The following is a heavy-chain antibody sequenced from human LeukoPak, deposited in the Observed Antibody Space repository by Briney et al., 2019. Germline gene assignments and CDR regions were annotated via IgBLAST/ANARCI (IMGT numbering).Heavy chain of an antibody. D-gene: IGHD6-13*01. CDR2: IYYSGST. CDR1: GGSISSYY. V-gene: IGHV4-59*08. J-gene: IGHJ4*02. CDR3: ARHAYSSSRYLDY. Sequence: SETLSLTCTVSGGSISSYYWSWIRQPPGKGLEWIGYIYYSGSTNYNPSLKSRVTISVDTSKNQFSLKLSSVTAADTAVYYCARHAYSSSRYLDYWGQGTLVTVSS.